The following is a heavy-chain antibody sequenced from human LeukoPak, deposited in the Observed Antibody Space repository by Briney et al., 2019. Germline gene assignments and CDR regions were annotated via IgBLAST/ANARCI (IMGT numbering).Heavy chain of an antibody. Sequence: GGSLRLSCAASGFIFSASAVHWVRQASGKGLEWVGRIRSKSNNYATAYTASVNGRFTISRDDSKNTAYLQMNTLKTEDTAVYYCTRVYGDYVPFDYWGQGTLVTVSS. CDR3: TRVYGDYVPFDY. V-gene: IGHV3-73*01. J-gene: IGHJ4*02. CDR2: IRSKSNNYAT. D-gene: IGHD4-17*01. CDR1: GFIFSASA.